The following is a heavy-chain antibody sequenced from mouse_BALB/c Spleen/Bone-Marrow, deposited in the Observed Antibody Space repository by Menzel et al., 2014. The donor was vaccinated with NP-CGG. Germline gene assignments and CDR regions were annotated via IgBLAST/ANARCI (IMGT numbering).Heavy chain of an antibody. CDR2: ISNGGGST. J-gene: IGHJ4*01. D-gene: IGHD1-1*01. V-gene: IGHV5-12-2*01. CDR3: ARHGYYGSRAMDY. CDR1: GFTFSSYT. Sequence: EVKLMESGEGLVQPGGSLKLSCAASGFTFSSYTMSWVRQTPEKRLEWVAYISNGGGSTYYPDTVKGRFTISRDNAKNTLYLQMSSLKSEDTAMYYCARHGYYGSRAMDYWGQGTSVTVSS.